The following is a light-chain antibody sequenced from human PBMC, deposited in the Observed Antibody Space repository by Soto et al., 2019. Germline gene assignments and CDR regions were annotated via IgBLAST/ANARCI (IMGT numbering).Light chain of an antibody. CDR3: QTWGTVRV. J-gene: IGLJ3*02. V-gene: IGLV4-69*01. CDR2: LNSDGSH. Sequence: QAVVTQSPSASASLGASVKLTCTLSSGHSSYAIAWHQQQPEKGPRYLMKLNSDGSHSKGDGIPDRFSGSSSGAERYLTISSLQSEDEADYYCQTWGTVRVFGGGTKVTVL. CDR1: SGHSSYA.